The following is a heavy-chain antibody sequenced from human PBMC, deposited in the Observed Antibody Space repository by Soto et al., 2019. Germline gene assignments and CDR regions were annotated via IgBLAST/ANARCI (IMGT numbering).Heavy chain of an antibody. J-gene: IGHJ4*02. CDR2: INHSGST. D-gene: IGHD3-22*01. CDR3: SRVYSGGYVDY. V-gene: IGHV4-34*01. CDR1: GGSFSGYY. Sequence: QVQLLQWGAGLLKPSETLSLTCAVYGGSFSGYYWSWLRQPTGKGLEWIGAINHSGSTNSNPSLKSRVTISVDTAKNQFPLKLSSVTAADTAVYYCSRVYSGGYVDYWGQGTLVTVS.